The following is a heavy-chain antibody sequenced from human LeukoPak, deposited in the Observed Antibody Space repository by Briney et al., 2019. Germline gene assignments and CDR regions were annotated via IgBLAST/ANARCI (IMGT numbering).Heavy chain of an antibody. V-gene: IGHV4-39*01. CDR2: IYYSGST. CDR3: ARRTSSSYYYFDY. CDR1: GGSLSSSSYY. Sequence: PSESLSLTCTVSGGSLSSSSYYWGWIRQPPGQGLEWIGSIYYSGSTYYTPSLKSRVTISVDTSKNQFSLKLSSVTAADTAVYYCARRTSSSYYYFDYWGQGTLVTVSS. J-gene: IGHJ4*02. D-gene: IGHD3-22*01.